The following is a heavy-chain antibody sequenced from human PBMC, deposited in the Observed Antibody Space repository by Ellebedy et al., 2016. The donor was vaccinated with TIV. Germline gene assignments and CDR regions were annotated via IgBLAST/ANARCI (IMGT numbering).Heavy chain of an antibody. V-gene: IGHV3-11*06. CDR3: ARGRVVIINYVDY. CDR2: SSSSSSYT. D-gene: IGHD3-3*01. CDR1: GFTFSDYY. J-gene: IGHJ4*02. Sequence: GESLKISCAASGFTFSDYYMSCIRQAPGKGLEWVSYSSSSSSYTNYADSVKGRFTISRDNAKNSLYLQMNSLRAEDTAVYYCARGRVVIINYVDYWGQGTLVTVSS.